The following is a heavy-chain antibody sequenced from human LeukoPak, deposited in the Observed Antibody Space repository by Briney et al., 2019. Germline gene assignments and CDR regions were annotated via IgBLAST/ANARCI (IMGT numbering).Heavy chain of an antibody. CDR3: AKAPNYDFWSGYDPFDP. V-gene: IGHV3-23*01. D-gene: IGHD3-3*01. Sequence: GGSLRLSCAASGFTFSSHAMSWVRQAPGKGLEWVSAISGSGGSTYYADSVKGRFTISRDNSKNTLYLQVNSRRAADTAVYYCAKAPNYDFWSGYDPFDPWGQGTLVTVSS. CDR1: GFTFSSHA. CDR2: ISGSGGST. J-gene: IGHJ5*02.